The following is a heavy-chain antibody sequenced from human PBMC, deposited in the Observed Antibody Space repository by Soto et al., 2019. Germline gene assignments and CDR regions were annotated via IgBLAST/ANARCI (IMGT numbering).Heavy chain of an antibody. CDR2: ISYDGSNK. Sequence: QVQLVESGGGVVQPGRSLRLSCAASGFTFSSYAMHWVRQAPGKGLEWVAVISYDGSNKYYADSVKGRFTISRDNSKNTLYLQMNSLRAEDTAVYYCARDQTSDPTYYYYYGMDVWGQGTTVTVSS. D-gene: IGHD4-17*01. J-gene: IGHJ6*02. CDR1: GFTFSSYA. V-gene: IGHV3-30-3*01. CDR3: ARDQTSDPTYYYYYGMDV.